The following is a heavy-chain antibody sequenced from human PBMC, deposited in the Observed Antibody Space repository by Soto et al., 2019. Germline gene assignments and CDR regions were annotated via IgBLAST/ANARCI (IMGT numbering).Heavy chain of an antibody. CDR2: MNPNSGNT. Sequence: GASVKVSCKASGYTFTSYDINWVRQATGQGLEWMGWMNPNSGNTGYAQKFQGRVTMTRNTSISTAYMELSSLRSGDTAVYYCARGVLEWLLYRFEDPHNWFDPWGQGTLVTVSS. D-gene: IGHD3-3*01. CDR3: ARGVLEWLLYRFEDPHNWFDP. J-gene: IGHJ5*02. V-gene: IGHV1-8*01. CDR1: GYTFTSYD.